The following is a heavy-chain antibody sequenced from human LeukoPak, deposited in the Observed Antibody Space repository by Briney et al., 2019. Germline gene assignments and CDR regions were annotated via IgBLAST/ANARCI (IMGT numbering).Heavy chain of an antibody. CDR3: VTHDSNGYYPYYFAY. CDR2: MSDSGTT. J-gene: IGHJ4*02. D-gene: IGHD3-3*01. Sequence: PSETLSLTCRVSGGSMSNKYWSWIRQPPGKGLEWIGYMSDSGTTKQNPALKSRVTISLDTSKNHLSLMLSSVTAADTAVYYCVTHDSNGYYPYYFAYWGQGTVVTVSS. V-gene: IGHV4-59*08. CDR1: GGSMSNKY.